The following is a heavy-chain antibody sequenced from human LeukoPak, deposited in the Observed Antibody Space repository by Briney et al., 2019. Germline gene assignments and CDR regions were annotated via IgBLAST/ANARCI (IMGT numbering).Heavy chain of an antibody. Sequence: SQTLSLTCAISGDSVSSNSGAGNWIRQSPSRGLEWLGRTYYRSKWYNDYAVSVKSRITINADTSKNQFSLQLNSVTPEDTAVYYCAARNLRYCSSTICLDAFDIWGQGTMVTISS. CDR2: TYYRSKWYN. V-gene: IGHV6-1*01. J-gene: IGHJ3*02. CDR3: AARNLRYCSSTICLDAFDI. CDR1: GDSVSSNSGA. D-gene: IGHD2-2*01.